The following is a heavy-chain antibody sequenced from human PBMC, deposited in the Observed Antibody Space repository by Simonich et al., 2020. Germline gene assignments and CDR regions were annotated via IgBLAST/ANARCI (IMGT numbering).Heavy chain of an antibody. CDR3: ARVRFEAFDI. V-gene: IGHV1-2*02. CDR1: GYTFTGYY. Sequence: QVQLVQSGAEVKKPGASVKVSCKASGYTFTGYYMHWVRQAPGQGLEWMGWINPNSGGTNNAQKCQGRVTMTRDKSISTAYMELSRLRSDDTAVYYCARVRFEAFDIWGQGTMVTVSS. CDR2: INPNSGGT. J-gene: IGHJ3*02.